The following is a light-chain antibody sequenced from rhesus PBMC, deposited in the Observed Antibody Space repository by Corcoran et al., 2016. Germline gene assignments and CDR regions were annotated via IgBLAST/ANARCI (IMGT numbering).Light chain of an antibody. CDR3: QQYTNWGT. J-gene: IGKJ1*01. CDR1: QSLNSY. Sequence: IVMTQSPATLSLSPGERATLSCRASQSLNSYVAWYQQKPRQAPRLLIYGTSNRATGVPDRFSGSGSGTDFPLIISSLEPEDVGIYYCQQYTNWGTFGQGTKVEIK. V-gene: IGKV3S9*01. CDR2: GTS.